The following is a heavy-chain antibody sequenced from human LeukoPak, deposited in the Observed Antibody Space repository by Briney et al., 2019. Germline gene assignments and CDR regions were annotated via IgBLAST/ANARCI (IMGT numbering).Heavy chain of an antibody. CDR2: INPNSGGT. Sequence: ASVKVSCKASGYTFTGYYTHWVRQAPGQGLEWMGWINPNSGGTNYAQKFQGRVTMTRDTSISTAYMELSRLRSDDTAVYYCARDGTYYYDSSGYYPFDYWGQGTLVTVSS. CDR1: GYTFTGYY. J-gene: IGHJ4*02. V-gene: IGHV1-2*02. CDR3: ARDGTYYYDSSGYYPFDY. D-gene: IGHD3-22*01.